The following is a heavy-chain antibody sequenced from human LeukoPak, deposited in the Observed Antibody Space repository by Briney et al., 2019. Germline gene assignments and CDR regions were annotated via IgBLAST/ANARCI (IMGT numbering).Heavy chain of an antibody. CDR3: ARSRSQRVTHDY. V-gene: IGHV3-48*03. CDR1: GFTFSSYE. CDR2: ISSSGSTI. Sequence: PGGSLRLSCAASGFTFSSYEMNWVRQAPGKGLEWVSYISSSGSTIYYADSVKGRFTISRDNAKNSLYLQMNSLRAEDTAVYYCARSRSQRVTHDYWGQGTLVTVSS. J-gene: IGHJ4*02. D-gene: IGHD4-11*01.